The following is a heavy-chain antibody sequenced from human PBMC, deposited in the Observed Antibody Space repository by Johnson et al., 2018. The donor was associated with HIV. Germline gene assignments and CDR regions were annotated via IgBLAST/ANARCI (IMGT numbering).Heavy chain of an antibody. Sequence: QVQLVESGGGVVQPGRSLRLSCAASGFTFSSYAMHWVRQAPGKGLEWVAVISSDGSNKYYADSVKGRFTISRDDSNNPLYLQMNSLKTEDTAMYYCTTDYIVVGAFDIWGQGTMVTVSS. CDR1: GFTFSSYA. V-gene: IGHV3-30-3*01. CDR2: ISSDGSNK. CDR3: TTDYIVVGAFDI. J-gene: IGHJ3*02. D-gene: IGHD2-21*01.